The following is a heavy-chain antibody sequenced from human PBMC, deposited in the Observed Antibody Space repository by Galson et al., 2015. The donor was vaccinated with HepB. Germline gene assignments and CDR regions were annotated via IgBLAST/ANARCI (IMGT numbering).Heavy chain of an antibody. CDR2: INPGGGST. CDR3: ARSHNSGWYLVDY. J-gene: IGHJ4*02. V-gene: IGHV1-46*01. D-gene: IGHD6-19*01. Sequence: SVKVSCKAFGYTFTSYYMHWVRQAPGQGLEWMGIINPGGGSTSYAQKFQGRVTMTRDTSTSTVYMELSSLRSEDTAVYYCARSHNSGWYLVDYWGQGSLVTVSS. CDR1: GYTFTSYY.